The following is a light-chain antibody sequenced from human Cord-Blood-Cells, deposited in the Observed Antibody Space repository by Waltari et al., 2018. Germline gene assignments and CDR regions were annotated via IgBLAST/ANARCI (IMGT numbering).Light chain of an antibody. CDR3: QSYDSSLSGYV. Sequence: QSVLTQSPSVSGAPGQWVTISCTGHSSNIGAGYEVHWYQQLPGTTPKLLIYGNSNRPSGVPDRFSGSKSGTSASLAITGLQAEDEADYYCQSYDSSLSGYVFGTGTKDTVL. CDR1: SSNIGAGYE. CDR2: GNS. V-gene: IGLV1-40*01. J-gene: IGLJ1*01.